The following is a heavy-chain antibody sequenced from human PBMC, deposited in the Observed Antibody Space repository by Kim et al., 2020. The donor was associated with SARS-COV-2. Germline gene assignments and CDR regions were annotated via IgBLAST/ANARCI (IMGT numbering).Heavy chain of an antibody. V-gene: IGHV3-11*06. D-gene: IGHD2-2*01. Sequence: KGRFTISRDNAKNSLYLQMNSLRAEDTAVYYWARAPDIVVVPAARGHFDYWGQGTLVTVSS. CDR3: ARAPDIVVVPAARGHFDY. J-gene: IGHJ4*02.